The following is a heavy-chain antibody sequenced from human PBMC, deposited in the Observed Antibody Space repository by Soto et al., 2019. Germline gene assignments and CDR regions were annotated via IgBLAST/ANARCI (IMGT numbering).Heavy chain of an antibody. CDR3: ARRTVNIRTFYSGLKTHCFDY. Sequence: SENLFPPCAGSGGSPSSSEYFLGWVRQPPRKGLGVIGSIYYSGSTYYNPSLQSRVAISVDTSKNQFSLKLKSVTAADTAIYYCARRTVNIRTFYSGLKTHCFDYWGQGAPVTVSS. J-gene: IGHJ4*02. CDR1: GGSPSSSEYF. D-gene: IGHD6-19*01. V-gene: IGHV4-39*01. CDR2: IYYSGST.